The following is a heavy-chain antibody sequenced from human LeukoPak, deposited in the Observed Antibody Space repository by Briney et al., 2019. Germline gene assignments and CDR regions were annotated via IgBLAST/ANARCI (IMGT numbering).Heavy chain of an antibody. Sequence: GGSLRLSCAASGFTFSSYGMHWVRQAPGKGLEWVAVISYDGSNKYYADSVKGRFTISRDNTKNTLHLQVNSLRAEDTAVYYCVRGSRGNYDTWGQGTLVTVSS. J-gene: IGHJ5*02. D-gene: IGHD3-22*01. CDR3: VRGSRGNYDT. CDR2: ISYDGSNK. V-gene: IGHV3-30*03. CDR1: GFTFSSYG.